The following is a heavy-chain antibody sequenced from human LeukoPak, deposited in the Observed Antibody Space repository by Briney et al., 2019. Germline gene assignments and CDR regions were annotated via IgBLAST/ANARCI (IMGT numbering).Heavy chain of an antibody. CDR3: AKSITMIVVARVFDAFDI. CDR2: ISYDGSNK. V-gene: IGHV3-30*18. Sequence: GGSLRLSCAASGFTFSSYGMHWVRQAPGKGLEWVAVISYDGSNKYYADSVKGRFTISRDNSKNTLYLQMNSLRAEDTAVYYCAKSITMIVVARVFDAFDIWGQGTMVTVSS. D-gene: IGHD3-22*01. J-gene: IGHJ3*02. CDR1: GFTFSSYG.